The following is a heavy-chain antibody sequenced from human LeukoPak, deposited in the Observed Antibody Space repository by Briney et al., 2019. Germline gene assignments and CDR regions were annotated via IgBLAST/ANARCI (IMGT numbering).Heavy chain of an antibody. Sequence: PSETLSLTCIVPGDSISNYYWGWIRQPAGKGLEWIGRIYTSGSTNYNPSLKSRVTMSVDTSKNQFSLKLSSVTAADTAVYYCAREAAAGTFYFDYWGQGTLVTVSS. CDR1: GDSISNYY. CDR2: IYTSGST. J-gene: IGHJ4*02. D-gene: IGHD6-13*01. CDR3: AREAAAGTFYFDY. V-gene: IGHV4-4*07.